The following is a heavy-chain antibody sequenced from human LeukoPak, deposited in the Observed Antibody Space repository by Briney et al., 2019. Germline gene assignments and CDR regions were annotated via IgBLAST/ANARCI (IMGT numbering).Heavy chain of an antibody. J-gene: IGHJ5*02. D-gene: IGHD2/OR15-2a*01. V-gene: IGHV4-59*01. CDR2: ISYSGST. Sequence: SETLSLTCAVSDDSISSYYWSWIRQPPGKGLEWIGYISYSGSTNYNPSLKSRVTISMDTSKNQFSLKLSSVTAADTAVYYCARNIVWFDPWGQGTLVTVSS. CDR3: ARNIVWFDP. CDR1: DDSISSYY.